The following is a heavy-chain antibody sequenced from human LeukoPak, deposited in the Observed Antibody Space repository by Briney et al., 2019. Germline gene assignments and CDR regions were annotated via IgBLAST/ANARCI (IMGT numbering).Heavy chain of an antibody. V-gene: IGHV4-30-4*01. CDR2: IYYSGST. D-gene: IGHD3-3*01. CDR1: GGSISSGDYY. J-gene: IGHJ6*02. CDR3: AGAEKLIFGVVIAYYYYGMDV. Sequence: SETLSLTCTVSGGSISSGDYYWSWIRQPPGKGLEWIGYIYYSGSTYYNPSLKSRVTISVDTSKNQFSLKLSSVTAADTAVYYCAGAEKLIFGVVIAYYYYGMDVWGQGTTVTVSS.